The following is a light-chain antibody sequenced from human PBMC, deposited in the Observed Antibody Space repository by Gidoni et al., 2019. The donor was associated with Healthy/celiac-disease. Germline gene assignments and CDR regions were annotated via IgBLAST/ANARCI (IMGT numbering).Light chain of an antibody. CDR1: KLGDKY. V-gene: IGLV3-1*01. J-gene: IGLJ2*01. Sequence: SEELTQPPSVSVSPGQTASITCSGDKLGDKYACWYQQKPGQSPVLVIYQDSKRPSGIPERFSGSNSGNTATLTISGTQAMDEADYYCQAWDSGVVFGGGTKLTVL. CDR2: QDS. CDR3: QAWDSGVV.